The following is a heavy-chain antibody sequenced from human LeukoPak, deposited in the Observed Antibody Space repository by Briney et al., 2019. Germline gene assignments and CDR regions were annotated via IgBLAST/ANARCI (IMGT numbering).Heavy chain of an antibody. CDR3: ARSDWLSTSDAFDI. V-gene: IGHV1-18*04. CDR2: ISAYNGNT. Sequence: ASVKVSCKASGYTFTSYGISWVRQAPGQGLEWMGWISAYNGNTNYAQKLQGRVTMTTDTSTSTAYMELRSLRSDDTAVYYCARSDWLSTSDAFDIWSQGTMVTVSS. J-gene: IGHJ3*02. D-gene: IGHD3-9*01. CDR1: GYTFTSYG.